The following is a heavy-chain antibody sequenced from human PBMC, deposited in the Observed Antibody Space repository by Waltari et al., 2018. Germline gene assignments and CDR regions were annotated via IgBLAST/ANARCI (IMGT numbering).Heavy chain of an antibody. CDR2: IKRDGREK. CDR1: GFSFSDYW. D-gene: IGHD3-16*02. Sequence: EVLLVESGGGLVQPGGSLGPSCKASGFSFSDYWMTWVRQAPGKGLEWVANIKRDGREKYYVDSVKGRFSISRDNSEKSLYLQMDNLRPEDTAVYYCARDHEYIADYWGQGTLVTVSS. J-gene: IGHJ4*02. CDR3: ARDHEYIADY. V-gene: IGHV3-7*01.